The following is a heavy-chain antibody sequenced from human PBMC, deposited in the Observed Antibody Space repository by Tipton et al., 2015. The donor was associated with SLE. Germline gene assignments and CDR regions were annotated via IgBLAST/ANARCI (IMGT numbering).Heavy chain of an antibody. CDR1: GYSITSGYY. V-gene: IGHV4-38-2*01. CDR2: IYHSGST. D-gene: IGHD3-16*01. Sequence: TLSLTCAVSGYSITSGYYWGWFRQPPGKGLEWIGSIYHSGSTYYNPSLKSRVTISVDTSKNQFSLKLSSVTAADTAVYYCARGGGSLGYWGQGTRVTVSS. CDR3: ARGGGSLGY. J-gene: IGHJ4*02.